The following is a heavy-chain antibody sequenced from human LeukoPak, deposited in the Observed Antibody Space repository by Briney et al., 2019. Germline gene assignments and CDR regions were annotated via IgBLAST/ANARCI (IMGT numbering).Heavy chain of an antibody. D-gene: IGHD6-6*01. Sequence: GGSLRLSCAASGITFEDYGMHWVRQVPGKGLEWVSGISRKSGKIGYADSVKGRFTISRDNAKNSLHLQMNSLRGEDTTLYYCAKSASYYYGMDVWGQGTTVTVSS. CDR3: AKSASYYYGMDV. CDR1: GITFEDYG. J-gene: IGHJ6*02. V-gene: IGHV3-9*01. CDR2: ISRKSGKI.